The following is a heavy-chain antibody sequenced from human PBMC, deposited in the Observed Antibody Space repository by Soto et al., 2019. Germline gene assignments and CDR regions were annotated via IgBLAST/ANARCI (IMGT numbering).Heavy chain of an antibody. D-gene: IGHD3-22*01. J-gene: IGHJ6*02. CDR2: ISRSGSTI. Sequence: WSVRLSWAVSGFTVITYTISFGRDSPWKWLQWVSYISRSGSTIYYAESVKGRFTISRDKDKNSLYLQMNSLRDEDTAVYFCARDRAFGYYDSRGYCAYGMDVWGQGTTVTVSS. CDR3: ARDRAFGYYDSRGYCAYGMDV. V-gene: IGHV3-48*02. CDR1: GFTVITYT.